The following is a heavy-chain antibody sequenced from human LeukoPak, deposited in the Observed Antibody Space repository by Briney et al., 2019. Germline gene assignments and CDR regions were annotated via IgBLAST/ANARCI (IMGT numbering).Heavy chain of an antibody. CDR1: GGTFSSYA. CDR3: ARGPDYYWYFDL. Sequence: SVKVSCKASGGTFSSYAISWVRQAPGQGLEWMGGIIPIFGTANYAQKFQGRITITAAESTSTAYMQLSSLRSEDTAVYYCARGPDYYWYFDLWGRGTLVTVSS. D-gene: IGHD4-11*01. V-gene: IGHV1-69*13. CDR2: IIPIFGTA. J-gene: IGHJ2*01.